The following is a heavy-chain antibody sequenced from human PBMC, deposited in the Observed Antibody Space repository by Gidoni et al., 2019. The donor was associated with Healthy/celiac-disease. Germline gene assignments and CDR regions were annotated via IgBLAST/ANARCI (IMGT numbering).Heavy chain of an antibody. Sequence: QVQLQESGPGLVKPSETLSLTCTNSGGSISSYYWSWIRQPAGKVLEWIGRIYTSGSTNYNPSLKSRVTMSVDTSKNQFSLKLSSVTAADTAVYYCARGDYDSSGYYYVGYWGQGTLVTVSS. CDR1: GGSISSYY. J-gene: IGHJ4*02. D-gene: IGHD3-22*01. V-gene: IGHV4-4*07. CDR2: IYTSGST. CDR3: ARGDYDSSGYYYVGY.